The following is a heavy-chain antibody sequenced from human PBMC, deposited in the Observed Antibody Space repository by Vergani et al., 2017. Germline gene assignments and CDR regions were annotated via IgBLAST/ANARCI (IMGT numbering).Heavy chain of an antibody. D-gene: IGHD6-19*01. CDR1: GYTFTSYA. CDR3: AGPGIAVAGLSP. Sequence: VQLVQSGAEVKKPGASVKVSCKASGYTFTSYAMHWVRQAPGQRLEWMGLVDPEDGETIYAEKFQGRVTITADTSTDTAYMELSSLRSEDTAVYYCAGPGIAVAGLSPWGQGTLVTVSS. CDR2: VDPEDGET. V-gene: IGHV1-69-2*01. J-gene: IGHJ5*02.